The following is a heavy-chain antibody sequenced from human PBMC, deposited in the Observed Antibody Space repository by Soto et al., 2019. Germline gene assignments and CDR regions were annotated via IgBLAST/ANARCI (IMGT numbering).Heavy chain of an antibody. CDR2: IYYSGST. CDR3: ARQGLPLDYYYYGMDV. D-gene: IGHD5-12*01. J-gene: IGHJ6*02. Sequence: PSETLSLTCTVSGGSISSYYWSWIRQPPGKWLEWIGSIYYSGSTYYNPSLKSRVTISVDTSKNQFSLKLSSVTAADTAVYYCARQGLPLDYYYYGMDVWGQGXTVTVYS. V-gene: IGHV4-39*01. CDR1: GGSISSYY.